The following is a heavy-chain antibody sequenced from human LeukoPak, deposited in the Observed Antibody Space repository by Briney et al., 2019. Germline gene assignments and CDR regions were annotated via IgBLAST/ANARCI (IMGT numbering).Heavy chain of an antibody. CDR1: GFLLNATGVG. D-gene: IGHD4-17*01. CDR3: AHVVYDYGDLDAFDI. J-gene: IGHJ3*02. CDR2: IYWDDDK. V-gene: IGHV2-5*02. Sequence: SGPTLLQPTQTLTLTYTFSGFLLNATGVGVGWIRQPPGKALEWLALIYWDDDKRYSPSLNSRLTITKDTSKNQVVLIMTNMDPVDTATYYCAHVVYDYGDLDAFDILGQGTMVAVSS.